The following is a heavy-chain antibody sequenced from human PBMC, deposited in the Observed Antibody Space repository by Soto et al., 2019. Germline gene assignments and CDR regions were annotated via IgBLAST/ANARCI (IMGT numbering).Heavy chain of an antibody. J-gene: IGHJ4*02. CDR3: AKELFDSSPDYFDY. CDR1: GGTLGSYA. CDR2: IIPIFGTA. Sequence: GASLKVSCKASGGTLGSYAIIWVRQAPGQGLEWMGGIIPIFGTANYAQKFQGRVAITADESTSTAYMELNSLRAEDTAVYYCAKELFDSSPDYFDYWGQGTLVNVSS. D-gene: IGHD6-13*01. V-gene: IGHV1-69*13.